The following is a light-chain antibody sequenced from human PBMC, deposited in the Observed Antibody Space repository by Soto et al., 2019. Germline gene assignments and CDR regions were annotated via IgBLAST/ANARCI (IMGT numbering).Light chain of an antibody. V-gene: IGLV2-14*03. Sequence: QAVVTQPASVSGSPGQSITISCTGTSNDVGGYNYVSWYQQHPGKATKLLIYGVSDRPSGVSNRFSGSKSGNAASLTISGLQAEDEGDYYCSSYTSSYTWVFGGGTKVTVL. CDR2: GVS. J-gene: IGLJ3*02. CDR3: SSYTSSYTWV. CDR1: SNDVGGYNY.